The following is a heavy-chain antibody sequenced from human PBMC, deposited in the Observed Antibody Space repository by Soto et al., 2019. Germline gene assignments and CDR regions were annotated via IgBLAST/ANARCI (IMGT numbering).Heavy chain of an antibody. CDR3: ARDLGYYASDGYFDY. D-gene: IGHD3-22*01. CDR1: GFTFSDYY. J-gene: IGHJ4*02. Sequence: QVQLVESGGNLVKPGGSLRLSCAGSGFTFSDYYMSWIRQAPGKGLEWVSYISSSGNIIYYADSVKGRFTISRDNAKNSLYLQMNSLRAKDTAVYYCARDLGYYASDGYFDYWGQGTLVTVSS. CDR2: ISSSGNII. V-gene: IGHV3-11*01.